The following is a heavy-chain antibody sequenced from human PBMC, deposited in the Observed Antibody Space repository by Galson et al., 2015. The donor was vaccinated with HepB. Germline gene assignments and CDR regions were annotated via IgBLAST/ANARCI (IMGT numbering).Heavy chain of an antibody. Sequence: SLRLSCAASGFTVSSNYMSWVRQAPGKGLEWVSVIYSGGSTYYADSVKGRFTISRDNSKNTLYLQMNSLRAEDTAVYYCATHYYDSSGYPSPYAEYFQHWGQGTLVTVSS. CDR1: GFTVSSNY. D-gene: IGHD3-22*01. J-gene: IGHJ1*01. V-gene: IGHV3-53*01. CDR3: ATHYYDSSGYPSPYAEYFQH. CDR2: IYSGGST.